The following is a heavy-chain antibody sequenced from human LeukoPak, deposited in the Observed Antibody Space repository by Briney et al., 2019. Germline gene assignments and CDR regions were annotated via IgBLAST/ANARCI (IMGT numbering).Heavy chain of an antibody. CDR1: GFIFSDFD. Sequence: GGSLRLSCAASGFIFSDFDMHWVRQVTGKGLEWVSAIGTTGDTYYPGSVKGRFTISRENAKNSLYLQMNSLRAEDTALYYCARGQAGTTSGLYGMDVWGQGTTVTVSS. V-gene: IGHV3-13*04. CDR3: ARGQAGTTSGLYGMDV. D-gene: IGHD1-1*01. CDR2: IGTTGDT. J-gene: IGHJ6*02.